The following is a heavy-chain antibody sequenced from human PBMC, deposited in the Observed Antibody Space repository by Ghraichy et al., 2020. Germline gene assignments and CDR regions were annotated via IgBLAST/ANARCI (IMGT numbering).Heavy chain of an antibody. Sequence: GGSLRLSCAASGFTFSSYAMSWVRQAPGKGLEWVSAISGSGGSTYYVDSVKGRFTISRDNSKNTLYLQMNSLRAEDTAVYYCAKASLGQVLRFLEWLSDWGQGTLVTVSS. CDR2: ISGSGGST. V-gene: IGHV3-23*01. D-gene: IGHD3-3*01. CDR3: AKASLGQVLRFLEWLSD. J-gene: IGHJ4*02. CDR1: GFTFSSYA.